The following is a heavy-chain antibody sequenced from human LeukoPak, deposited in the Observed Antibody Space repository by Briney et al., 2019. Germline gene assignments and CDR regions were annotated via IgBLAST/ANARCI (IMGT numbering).Heavy chain of an antibody. J-gene: IGHJ3*01. CDR1: GFIFSSYA. V-gene: IGHV3-23*01. Sequence: PGGSLRLSCAASGFIFSSYAMSWVRQAPGKGLEWVSTISGSGVSTSYADSVKGRFTISRDKYENTLFLQMNSLRAEDTAMYYCAKVRASRSALDVWGQGTMVTVAS. CDR3: AKVRASRSALDV. CDR2: ISGSGVST.